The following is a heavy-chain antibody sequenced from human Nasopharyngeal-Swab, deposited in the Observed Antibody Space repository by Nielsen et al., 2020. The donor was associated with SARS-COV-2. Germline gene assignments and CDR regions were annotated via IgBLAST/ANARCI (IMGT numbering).Heavy chain of an antibody. J-gene: IGHJ4*02. D-gene: IGHD3-3*01. CDR3: AKDRALRGVVTYFDY. Sequence: GGSLRLSCAASGFTFSSYAMSWVRQAPGKGLEWVSAISGSGGSTYYADSVKGRFTISRDNSKNTLYLQMNSLRAEDTAVYYCAKDRALRGVVTYFDYWGQGTLVTVSS. V-gene: IGHV3-23*01. CDR1: GFTFSSYA. CDR2: ISGSGGST.